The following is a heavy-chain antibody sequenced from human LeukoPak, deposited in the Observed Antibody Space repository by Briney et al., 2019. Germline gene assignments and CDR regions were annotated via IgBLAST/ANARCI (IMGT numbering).Heavy chain of an antibody. CDR3: AKAGIKWLRPRQFDY. D-gene: IGHD5-12*01. CDR1: GFTFSSYA. CDR2: ISGSGGST. V-gene: IGHV3-23*01. Sequence: GGSLRLSCAASGFTFSSYAMSWVRQAPGKGLEWVSAISGSGGSTYYADSVKGRFTISRDNSKNTLYLQMNSLRAEDTAVYYCAKAGIKWLRPRQFDYWGQGTLVTVSS. J-gene: IGHJ4*02.